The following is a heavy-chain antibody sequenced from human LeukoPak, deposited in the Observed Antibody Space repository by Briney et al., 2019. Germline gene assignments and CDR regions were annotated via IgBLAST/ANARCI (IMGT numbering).Heavy chain of an antibody. V-gene: IGHV3-21*04. J-gene: IGHJ1*01. Sequence: TGGSLRLSCAASGFTFSTYSMNWVRQAPGKGLEWVSSISSSSRYIYYADSVKGRFTISRDNSKNFLFLQMNNLRVEDTAVYFCASPGIAVVTSWGQGTLVTVSS. CDR2: ISSSSRYI. CDR3: ASPGIAVVTS. D-gene: IGHD3-22*01. CDR1: GFTFSTYS.